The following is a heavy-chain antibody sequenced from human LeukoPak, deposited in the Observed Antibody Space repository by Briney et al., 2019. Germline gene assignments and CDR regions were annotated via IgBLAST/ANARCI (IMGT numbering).Heavy chain of an antibody. CDR1: GYTFTSYD. V-gene: IGHV1-8*01. D-gene: IGHD3-16*02. Sequence: ASVKVSCKASGYTFTSYDINWVRQATGQGLEWMGWMNTNSGNTGYAQKFQGRVTMTRNTSISTASMELSSLRSEDTAVYYCARGPRRIVRFDPWGQGTLVTVSS. CDR2: MNTNSGNT. J-gene: IGHJ5*02. CDR3: ARGPRRIVRFDP.